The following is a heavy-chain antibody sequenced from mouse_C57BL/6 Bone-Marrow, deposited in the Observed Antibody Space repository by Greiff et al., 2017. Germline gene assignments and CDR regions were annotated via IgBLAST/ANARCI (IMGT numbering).Heavy chain of an antibody. Sequence: VKLEESGPGLVAPSQSLSITCTVSGFSLTSYAISWVRRPPGKGLEWLGVIWTGGGTNYNSALKSRLSISKDNSKSQVFLKMNSLQTDDTARYYCARNWIYYGVAMDYWGQGTSVTVSS. V-gene: IGHV2-9-1*01. CDR1: GFSLTSYA. CDR2: IWTGGGT. D-gene: IGHD2-13*01. J-gene: IGHJ4*01. CDR3: ARNWIYYGVAMDY.